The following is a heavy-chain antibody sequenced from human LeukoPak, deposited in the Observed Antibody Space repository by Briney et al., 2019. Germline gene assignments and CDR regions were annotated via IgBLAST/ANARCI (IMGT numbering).Heavy chain of an antibody. D-gene: IGHD4-17*01. CDR1: GYTFTGYY. V-gene: IGHV1-2*02. J-gene: IGHJ6*02. CDR3: ARVRDYGDYYYYYGMDV. Sequence: GASVKVSCKASGYTFTGYYMHWVRQAPGQGLEWMGWINPNSGGTNYAQKFQGRVTMTRDTSISTAYMELSRLRSDDTAVYYCARVRDYGDYYYYYGMDVWGQGTTVTVSS. CDR2: INPNSGGT.